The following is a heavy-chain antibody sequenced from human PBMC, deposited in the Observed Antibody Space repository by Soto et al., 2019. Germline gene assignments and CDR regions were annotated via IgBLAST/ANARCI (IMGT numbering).Heavy chain of an antibody. V-gene: IGHV3-30*18. D-gene: IGHD3-10*01. CDR1: GFTFSSYG. J-gene: IGHJ4*02. Sequence: GGSLRLSCAASGFTFSSYGMHWVRQAPGKGLEWVAVISYDGSNKYYADSVKGRFTISRDNSKNTLYLQMNSLRAEDTAVYYCAKDENVLLWFGELLSIDYWGQGTLVTVSS. CDR2: ISYDGSNK. CDR3: AKDENVLLWFGELLSIDY.